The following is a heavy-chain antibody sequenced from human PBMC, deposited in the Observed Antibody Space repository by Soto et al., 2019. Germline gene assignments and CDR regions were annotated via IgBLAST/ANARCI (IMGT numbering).Heavy chain of an antibody. D-gene: IGHD5-18*01. CDR1: GYALSSYH. J-gene: IGHJ4*02. Sequence: QVQLVQSGAEVKKPGASVRVSCKASGYALSSYHMHWVRQAPGQGLECMGIINPSGVSTAYAQRFQGRLTVTRDTSTSTVYMELSGLRSEDTAVYYCARALPRSSGYAYGALDYWGQGTLVTVSP. V-gene: IGHV1-46*01. CDR2: INPSGVST. CDR3: ARALPRSSGYAYGALDY.